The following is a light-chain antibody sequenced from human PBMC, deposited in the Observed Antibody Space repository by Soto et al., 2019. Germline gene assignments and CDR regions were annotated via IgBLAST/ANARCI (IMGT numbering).Light chain of an antibody. V-gene: IGKV1-5*03. CDR2: KAS. CDR3: QQYNSYLWT. CDR1: QGIETY. J-gene: IGKJ1*01. Sequence: DIQMTLSASSLSASVGYRVSITCRTSQGIETYLNWYQQKSGKAPKLLIYKASTLKSGVPSRFSGSGSGTEFNLTISSLQTDDFATYYCQQYNSYLWTFGQGTKVDIK.